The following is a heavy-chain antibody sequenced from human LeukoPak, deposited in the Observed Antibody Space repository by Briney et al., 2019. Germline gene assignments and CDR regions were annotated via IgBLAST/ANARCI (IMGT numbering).Heavy chain of an antibody. V-gene: IGHV3-66*02. J-gene: IGHJ3*02. D-gene: IGHD3-22*01. CDR1: GFTVSSNY. CDR3: ARDRRNYYESAFDI. CDR2: IYSGGST. Sequence: GGSLRLSCAASGFTVSSNYMSWVRHAPGKGLEWVSVIYSGGSTYYADSVKGRFTISIDNSKNTLYLQMNSLRAEDTAVYYCARDRRNYYESAFDIWGQGTMVTVSS.